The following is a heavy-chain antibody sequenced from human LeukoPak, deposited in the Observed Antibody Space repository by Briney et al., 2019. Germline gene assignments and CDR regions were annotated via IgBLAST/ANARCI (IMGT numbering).Heavy chain of an antibody. V-gene: IGHV3-21*01. CDR1: GFTFSSYS. Sequence: PGGSLRLSCAASGFTFSSYSMNWVRQAPGRGLEWVSSISSSSSYIYYADSVKGRFTISRDNAKNSLYLQMNSLRAEDTAVYYCAREDGRGFDYWGQGTLVTVSS. J-gene: IGHJ4*02. CDR3: AREDGRGFDY. CDR2: ISSSSSYI. D-gene: IGHD3-10*01.